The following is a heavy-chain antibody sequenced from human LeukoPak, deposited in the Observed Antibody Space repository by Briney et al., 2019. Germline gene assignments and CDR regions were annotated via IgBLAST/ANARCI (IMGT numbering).Heavy chain of an antibody. D-gene: IGHD5-18*01. V-gene: IGHV3-23*01. CDR2: IFGGGSP. CDR1: GFTFGSHA. Sequence: GGSLRLSCEASGFTFGSHAMYWVRQAPGKGLEWVAGIFGGGSPHYADPVKGRFTISRDNSRNTVYLQINSLRAEDTAVYYCGKTTVGYSSGQKPAWPVDYWGQGTLVTVSS. CDR3: GKTTVGYSSGQKPAWPVDY. J-gene: IGHJ4*02.